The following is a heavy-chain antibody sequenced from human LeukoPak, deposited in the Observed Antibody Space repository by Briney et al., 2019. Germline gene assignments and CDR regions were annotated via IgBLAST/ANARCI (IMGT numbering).Heavy chain of an antibody. CDR2: IWSDGTEQ. J-gene: IGHJ4*02. Sequence: PGRSLRLSCATSGFTFSHYGMHWVRQARGKGLEWVAVIWSDGTEQYYGDVVKGRFTISRDNSKKTVYLQMNSLRVEDTAVYYCAKDAQRGFDFSNSLESWGQGTLVTVSS. CDR3: AKDAQRGFDFSNSLES. V-gene: IGHV3-33*06. D-gene: IGHD3/OR15-3a*01. CDR1: GFTFSHYG.